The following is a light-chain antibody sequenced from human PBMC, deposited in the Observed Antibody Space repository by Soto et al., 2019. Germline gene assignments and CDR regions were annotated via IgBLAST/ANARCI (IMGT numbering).Light chain of an antibody. CDR1: QSLLQSNGYNY. CDR3: MQAIQPPLT. Sequence: DIVRTQSPLSLPVTPGEPASISCRSSQSLLQSNGYNYLDWYLQKPGQSPQLLIYLVSNRASGVPDRLCCSGSGTDFTMKISRVEAKDVLVYYCMQAIQPPLTFSGGTKMEIK. V-gene: IGKV2-28*01. CDR2: LVS. J-gene: IGKJ4*01.